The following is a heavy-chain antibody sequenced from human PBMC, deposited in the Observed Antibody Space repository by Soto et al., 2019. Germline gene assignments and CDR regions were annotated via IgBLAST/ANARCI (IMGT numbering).Heavy chain of an antibody. V-gene: IGHV1-3*01. CDR1: GFTALSYA. CDR3: AREVKGVTPVDY. Sequence: QVRLIQSGPEMMQPGASVRVSCTASGFTALSYAFHWVRQAPGQGPEWLGWLNGGVDGTSYSQRLQGRVTISRDTSANTGYLEVNSLTSEDTAVYYWAREVKGVTPVDYWGQGTLVTVSS. CDR2: LNGGVDGT. D-gene: IGHD3-10*01. J-gene: IGHJ4*02.